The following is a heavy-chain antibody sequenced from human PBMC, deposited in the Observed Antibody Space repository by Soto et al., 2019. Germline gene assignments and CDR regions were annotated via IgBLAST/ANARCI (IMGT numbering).Heavy chain of an antibody. CDR3: ARDLGYYDSSGYFDY. CDR1: GFTFSDYY. J-gene: IGHJ4*02. Sequence: GGSLRLSCAVSGFTFSDYYMSWIRQAPGKGLEWVSYISSSSSYIYYADSVKGRFTISRDNAKNSLYLQMNSLRAEDTAVYFCARDLGYYDSSGYFDYWGQGTLVTVSS. V-gene: IGHV3-11*01. CDR2: ISSSSSYI. D-gene: IGHD3-22*01.